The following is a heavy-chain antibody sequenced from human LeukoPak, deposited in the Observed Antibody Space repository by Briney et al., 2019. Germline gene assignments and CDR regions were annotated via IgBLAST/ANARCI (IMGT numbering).Heavy chain of an antibody. CDR3: AISPAAFYYGSGTFL. CDR2: INPGDSDS. V-gene: IGHV5-51*01. D-gene: IGHD3-10*01. Sequence: GESLKISCKGTGYNFATYWIIWVRHGTRNGLEWMGIINPGDSDSPYSPSFQGLVIISPDMCISTAYLQWSRLKPSDTALYYCAISPAAFYYGSGTFLWGQGTLVTVSS. J-gene: IGHJ4*02. CDR1: GYNFATYW.